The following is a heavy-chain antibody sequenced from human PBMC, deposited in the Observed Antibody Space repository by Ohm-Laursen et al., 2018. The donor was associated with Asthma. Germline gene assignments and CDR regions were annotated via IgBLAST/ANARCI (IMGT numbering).Heavy chain of an antibody. Sequence: ASVKVSCKASGYTFTGYSMHWVRQAPGQGLEWMGRINPNSGGTNYAQKFQGRVTMTRDTSISTAHMELSRLRSDDTAVYYCARDSARITMVQGVPFGYWGQGTLVTVSS. J-gene: IGHJ4*02. CDR3: ARDSARITMVQGVPFGY. CDR2: INPNSGGT. V-gene: IGHV1-2*06. CDR1: GYTFTGYS. D-gene: IGHD3-10*01.